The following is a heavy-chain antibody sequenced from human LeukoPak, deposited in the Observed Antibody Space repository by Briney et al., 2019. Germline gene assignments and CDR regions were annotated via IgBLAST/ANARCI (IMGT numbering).Heavy chain of an antibody. CDR1: GYTFTSYD. V-gene: IGHV1-8*01. CDR2: MNPNSGNT. CDR3: ARAPIWGGMVTYYYMDV. Sequence: ASVKVSCNASGYTFTSYDVNWVRQATGHGLESFRWMNPNSGNTGYAQKFQGRVTMTRNTSKSTAYMELSSLRSEDTAVYYCARAPIWGGMVTYYYMDVWGKGTTVTISS. J-gene: IGHJ6*03. D-gene: IGHD3-16*01.